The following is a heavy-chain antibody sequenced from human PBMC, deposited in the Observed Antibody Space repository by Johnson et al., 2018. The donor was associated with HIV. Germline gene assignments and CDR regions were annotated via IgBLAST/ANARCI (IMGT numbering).Heavy chain of an antibody. CDR2: SRNKANTYTT. V-gene: IGHV3-72*01. CDR3: AKDRDLWATVTTLVLAFDI. Sequence: VQLVESGGGLVQPGGSLRLSCEASGFTFSDHYMDWVRQAPGKGLEWVGRSRNKANTYTTEYAVSVKGRFTISRDDSKNSLYLQMNSLKTEDTALYYCAKDRDLWATVTTLVLAFDIWGQGTMVTVSS. J-gene: IGHJ3*02. CDR1: GFTFSDHY. D-gene: IGHD4-17*01.